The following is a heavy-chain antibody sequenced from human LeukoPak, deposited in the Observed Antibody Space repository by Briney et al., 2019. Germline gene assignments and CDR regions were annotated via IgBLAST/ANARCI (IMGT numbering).Heavy chain of an antibody. CDR2: ISSSSSYI. D-gene: IGHD3-3*01. Sequence: PGGSLRLSCAASGFTFSSYSMNWVRQAPGKGLEWVSSISSSSSYIYYADSVKGRFSISRDNAKNSLYLQMNSLRAEDTAVYYCARDRRAPYYDFRSGYIDHYYMDVWGKGTTVTVSS. CDR1: GFTFSSYS. CDR3: ARDRRAPYYDFRSGYIDHYYMDV. V-gene: IGHV3-21*01. J-gene: IGHJ6*03.